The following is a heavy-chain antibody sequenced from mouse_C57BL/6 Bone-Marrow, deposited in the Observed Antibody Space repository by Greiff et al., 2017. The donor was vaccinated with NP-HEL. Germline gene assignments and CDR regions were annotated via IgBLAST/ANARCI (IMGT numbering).Heavy chain of an antibody. CDR2: INPNNGGT. CDR1: GYTFTDYY. Sequence: VQLQQSGPELVKPGASVKISCKASGYTFTDYYMNWVKQSHGKSLEWIGDINPNNGGTSYNQKFKGKATLTVDMSSSTAYMELRSLTSEDSAVYYCARESYYYCSSYWYFDVWGTGATVTVSS. V-gene: IGHV1-26*01. D-gene: IGHD1-1*01. J-gene: IGHJ1*03. CDR3: ARESYYYCSSYWYFDV.